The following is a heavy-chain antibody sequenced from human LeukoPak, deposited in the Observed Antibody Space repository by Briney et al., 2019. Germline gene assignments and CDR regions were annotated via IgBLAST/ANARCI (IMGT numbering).Heavy chain of an antibody. Sequence: SETLSLTCTVSGGSISSYYWSWIRQPPGKGLEWIGYIYYSGSTNYNPSLKSRVTISVDTSKNQFSLKLSSVTAADTAVYYCARSGIDSSGYYGSYYYGMEVWGQGTTVTVSS. CDR1: GGSISSYY. CDR2: IYYSGST. D-gene: IGHD3-22*01. J-gene: IGHJ6*02. CDR3: ARSGIDSSGYYGSYYYGMEV. V-gene: IGHV4-59*01.